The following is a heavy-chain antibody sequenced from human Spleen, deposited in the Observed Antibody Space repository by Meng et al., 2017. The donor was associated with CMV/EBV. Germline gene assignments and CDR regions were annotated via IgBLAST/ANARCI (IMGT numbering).Heavy chain of an antibody. CDR1: YSFKTYG. J-gene: IGHJ5*02. Sequence: YSFKTYGITWVRQAPGQGLEWMGWISVSTGDTNYAQNLQDRLILTTDTSTNTAHMELRSLRSDDTALYYCTKLGRVGSSPQYNWFDTWGQGTLVTVSS. D-gene: IGHD3-16*01. CDR2: ISVSTGDT. V-gene: IGHV1-18*01. CDR3: TKLGRVGSSPQYNWFDT.